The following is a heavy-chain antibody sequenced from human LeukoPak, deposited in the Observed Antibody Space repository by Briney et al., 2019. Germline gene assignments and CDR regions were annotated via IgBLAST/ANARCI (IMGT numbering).Heavy chain of an antibody. D-gene: IGHD6-13*01. J-gene: IGHJ4*02. CDR1: GFTFSSYS. CDR2: ISSSSSYI. Sequence: GGSLRLSCAASGFTFSSYSMNWVRQAPGKGLEWVSSISSSSSYIYYADSVKGRFTISRDNAKNSLYLQMNSLRAEDTAVYYYAREFTAAAGTGLDYWGQGTLVTVSS. CDR3: AREFTAAAGTGLDY. V-gene: IGHV3-21*01.